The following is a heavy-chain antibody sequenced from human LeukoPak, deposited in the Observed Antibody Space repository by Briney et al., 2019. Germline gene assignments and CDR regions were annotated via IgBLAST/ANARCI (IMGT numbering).Heavy chain of an antibody. V-gene: IGHV3-72*01. CDR3: VGAVADSTGRHYFDY. D-gene: IGHD3-22*01. CDR1: VDTFSDHY. CDR2: TRNKVKSYTT. J-gene: IGHJ4*02. Sequence: GESLRLSWAASVDTFSDHYMDWVRKAPWKGLEWVVRTRNKVKSYTTQYAASVKGRFTISRDDSKNSLYLQMNSLKTEDTAVYYCVGAVADSTGRHYFDYWGQGTLVTVSS.